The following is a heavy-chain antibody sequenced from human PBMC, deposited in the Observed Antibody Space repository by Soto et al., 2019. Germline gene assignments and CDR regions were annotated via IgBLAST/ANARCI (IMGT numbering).Heavy chain of an antibody. J-gene: IGHJ5*02. CDR2: IYCSGST. Sequence: PSETLSLTCTVSGGSISSSSYYWGWIRQPPGKGLEWIGSIYCSGSTYYNPSLKSRVTISVDTSKNQFSLKLSSVTAADTAVYYCARLETGSYFPVWPSWFDPWGQGTLVTVSS. D-gene: IGHD5-18*01. CDR1: GGSISSSSYY. V-gene: IGHV4-39*01. CDR3: ARLETGSYFPVWPSWFDP.